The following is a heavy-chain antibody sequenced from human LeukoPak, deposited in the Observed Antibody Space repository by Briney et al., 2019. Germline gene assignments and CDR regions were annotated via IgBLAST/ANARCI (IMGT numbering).Heavy chain of an antibody. D-gene: IGHD3-22*01. Sequence: ASVKVSCKASGYTFTSYGISWVRQAPGQGLEWMGWISAYNGNTNYAHKLQGRVTMTTDTSTSTAYMELRSLRSDDTAVYYCARVEVTMIVVVIIPGDYWGQGTLVTVSS. CDR1: GYTFTSYG. CDR2: ISAYNGNT. J-gene: IGHJ4*02. CDR3: ARVEVTMIVVVIIPGDY. V-gene: IGHV1-18*01.